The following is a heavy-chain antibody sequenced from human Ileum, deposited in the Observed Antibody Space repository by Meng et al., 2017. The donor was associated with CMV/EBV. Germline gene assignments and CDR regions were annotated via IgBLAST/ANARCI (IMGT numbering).Heavy chain of an antibody. V-gene: IGHV3-7*03. J-gene: IGHJ5*02. D-gene: IGHD6-19*01. CDR3: ARGVGWGRFDA. CDR1: GFSFSDYW. Sequence: GGSLRLSCAASGFSFSDYWMTWVRQAPGKGLEWVASIRPDGSEKKYVDSLRGRFTISRDNAKNSLYLQMNSLRVEDTPMYYCARGVGWGRFDAWGQGTLVTVSS. CDR2: IRPDGSEK.